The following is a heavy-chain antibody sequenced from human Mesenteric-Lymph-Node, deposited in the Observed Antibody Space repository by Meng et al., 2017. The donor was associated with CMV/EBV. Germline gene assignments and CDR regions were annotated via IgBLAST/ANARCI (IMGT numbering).Heavy chain of an antibody. D-gene: IGHD4-11*01. Sequence: ESLKISCTVSGGTVSSDNYYWSWIRQSPGKGLEWIGYMYHSGSTNYNPSLKSRVTMSVDTSKNQFSLKVSSVTAADTAVYYCARDGPHSNFYRGMDVWGQGTTVTVSS. V-gene: IGHV4-61*01. CDR2: MYHSGST. J-gene: IGHJ6*02. CDR1: GGTVSSDNYY. CDR3: ARDGPHSNFYRGMDV.